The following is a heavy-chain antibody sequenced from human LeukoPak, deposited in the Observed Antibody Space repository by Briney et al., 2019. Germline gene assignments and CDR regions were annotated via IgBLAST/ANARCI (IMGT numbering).Heavy chain of an antibody. Sequence: ASVKVSCKASGYTFTSYDINWVRQATGQGLEWMGWMNPNSGNTGYAQKFRGRVTITRNTSISTAYMELSSLRSEDTAVYYCARAQDSNSGYENWGQGTLVTVSS. CDR3: ARAQDSNSGYEN. D-gene: IGHD5-12*01. J-gene: IGHJ4*02. CDR1: GYTFTSYD. CDR2: MNPNSGNT. V-gene: IGHV1-8*03.